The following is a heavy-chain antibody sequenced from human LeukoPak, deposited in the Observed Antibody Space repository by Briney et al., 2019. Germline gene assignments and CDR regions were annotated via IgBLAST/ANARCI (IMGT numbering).Heavy chain of an antibody. CDR1: GYTLTELS. J-gene: IGHJ5*02. D-gene: IGHD2-2*02. CDR2: FDPEDGET. CDR3: AAIYCSSTSCYTRFDP. Sequence: ASVKVSCKVSGYTLTELSMHWVRQAPGKGLEWMGGFDPEDGETIYAQKFQGRVTMTEDTSTDTAYMELSSLRSEDTAVYYCAAIYCSSTSCYTRFDPWGQGTLATVSS. V-gene: IGHV1-24*01.